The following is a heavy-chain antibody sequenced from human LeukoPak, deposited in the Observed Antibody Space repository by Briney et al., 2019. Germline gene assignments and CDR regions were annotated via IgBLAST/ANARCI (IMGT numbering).Heavy chain of an antibody. D-gene: IGHD5-18*01. V-gene: IGHV3-21*01. CDR2: ISTSSSYI. CDR3: ARDKVNTGLDAFDI. CDR1: RFTFSSYS. J-gene: IGHJ3*02. Sequence: GGSLRLSCAASRFTFSSYSLNWVRQAPGKGLEWVSSISTSSSYIYYADLVKGRFTISRDNAKNSLYLQMNSLRAEDTAVYYCARDKVNTGLDAFDIWGQGTMVTVSS.